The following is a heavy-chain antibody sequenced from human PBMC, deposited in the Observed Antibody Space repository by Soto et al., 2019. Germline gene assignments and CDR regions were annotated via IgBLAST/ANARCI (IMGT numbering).Heavy chain of an antibody. Sequence: GGSLRLSCAASGFTFSSYSMNWVRQAPGKGLEWVSYFSSSSTTKYYADSVKGRFTISRDNAKNSLYLQMNSLRAEDTAVYYCARDGCSGSNCLNWFDPWGQGTLVTVSS. CDR3: ARDGCSGSNCLNWFDP. CDR1: GFTFSSYS. CDR2: FSSSSTTK. J-gene: IGHJ5*02. V-gene: IGHV3-48*01. D-gene: IGHD2-15*01.